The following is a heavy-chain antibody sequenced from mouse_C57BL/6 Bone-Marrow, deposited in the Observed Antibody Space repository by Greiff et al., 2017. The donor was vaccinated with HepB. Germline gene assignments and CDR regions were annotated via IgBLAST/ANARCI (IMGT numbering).Heavy chain of an antibody. D-gene: IGHD2-4*01. Sequence: EVKLMESGGGLVKPGGSLKLSCAASGFTFSDYGMHWVRQAPEKGLEWVAYISSGSSTIYYADTVKGRFTISRDNAKNTLFLQMTSLGSEDTAMYYCARGGDYDGAWFAYWGQGTLVTVSA. J-gene: IGHJ3*01. CDR1: GFTFSDYG. CDR3: ARGGDYDGAWFAY. V-gene: IGHV5-17*01. CDR2: ISSGSSTI.